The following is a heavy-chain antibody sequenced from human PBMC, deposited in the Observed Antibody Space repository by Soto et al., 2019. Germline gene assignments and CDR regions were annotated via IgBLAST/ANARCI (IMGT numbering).Heavy chain of an antibody. CDR2: ISGSGGST. CDR1: GFTFSSYA. Sequence: EVQLLESGGGLVQPGGSLRLSCAASGFTFSSYAMSWVRQAPGKGLEWVSAISGSGGSTYYADSVKGRFTISRDNSKNTLYLQMNSLRAEDTAVYYCAGGYSYVYKVSYHYYFDYWGQGTLVTVSS. V-gene: IGHV3-23*01. CDR3: AGGYSYVYKVSYHYYFDY. J-gene: IGHJ4*02. D-gene: IGHD5-18*01.